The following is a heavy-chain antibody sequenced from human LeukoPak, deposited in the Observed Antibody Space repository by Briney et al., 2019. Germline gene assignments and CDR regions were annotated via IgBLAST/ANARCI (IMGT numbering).Heavy chain of an antibody. J-gene: IGHJ1*01. CDR3: ARDFPAGLWWSEYFQH. CDR1: GYTFTSYG. V-gene: IGHV1-18*01. Sequence: ASVTVSCTASGYTFTSYGISWVRQAPGQGLEWMGWISAYNGNTNYAQKLQARVTMTTDTSTSTAYMELRSLRSDDTAVYYCARDFPAGLWWSEYFQHWGQGTLVTVSS. D-gene: IGHD2-21*01. CDR2: ISAYNGNT.